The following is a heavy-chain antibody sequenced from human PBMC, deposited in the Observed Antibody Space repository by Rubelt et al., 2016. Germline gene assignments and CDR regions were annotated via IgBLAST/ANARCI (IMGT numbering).Heavy chain of an antibody. Sequence: QVLLVQSGAEVKKPGASVKVSCKASGYTFTSYGISWVRQAPGPGLEWMGWIRLYNGNTNYAQKSQGRVTMTTCTSTSTAYMEVRSLRSDDTAVYYCARERDDYGDYWGQGTLVTVSS. D-gene: IGHD5-24*01. J-gene: IGHJ4*02. CDR2: IRLYNGNT. V-gene: IGHV1-18*01. CDR3: ARERDDYGDY. CDR1: GYTFTSYG.